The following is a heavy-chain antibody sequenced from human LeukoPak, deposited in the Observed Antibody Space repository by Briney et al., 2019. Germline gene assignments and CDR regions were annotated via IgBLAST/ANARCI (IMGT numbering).Heavy chain of an antibody. V-gene: IGHV1-46*01. J-gene: IGHJ6*03. CDR1: GYTFANYY. D-gene: IGHD3-10*01. CDR2: INPSGGST. CDR3: ARGPRITLVRGGQWYHYMDV. Sequence: GASVKISCKASGYTFANYYIHLVRQAPGQGLEWMGLINPSGGSTNYAQKFQGRVNMTRDTSTSTVYMELSSLRSEDTAVYYCARGPRITLVRGGQWYHYMDVWGKGTTVTISS.